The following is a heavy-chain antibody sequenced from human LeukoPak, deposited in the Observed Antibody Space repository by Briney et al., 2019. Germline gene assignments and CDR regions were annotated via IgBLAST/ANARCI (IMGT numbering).Heavy chain of an antibody. Sequence: GGSLRLSCAAYGFIFSNYGMHWVRQAPGKGLEWVAFVRYDGSVKSYADSVRARFTISRDNSKNTLYLQMNSLRAEDTAVYYCARLSRGSLDDAFDIWGQGTMVTVSS. CDR1: GFIFSNYG. D-gene: IGHD1-26*01. J-gene: IGHJ3*02. CDR3: ARLSRGSLDDAFDI. CDR2: VRYDGSVK. V-gene: IGHV3-30*02.